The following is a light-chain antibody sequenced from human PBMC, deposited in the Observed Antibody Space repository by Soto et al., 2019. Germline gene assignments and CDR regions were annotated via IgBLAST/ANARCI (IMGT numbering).Light chain of an antibody. J-gene: IGKJ1*01. CDR3: QNCNSYSES. CDR1: RTLGSL. CDR2: HAS. Sequence: DIQITQSPSTLSGSVGDIVTMTLRASRTLGSLLVWYHQKPGQAPKLLLYHASTLKSGVPSRFSGSGSRTELKLTINSLPPHYLGNYYDQNCNSYSESFGQGTKLELK. V-gene: IGKV1-5*03.